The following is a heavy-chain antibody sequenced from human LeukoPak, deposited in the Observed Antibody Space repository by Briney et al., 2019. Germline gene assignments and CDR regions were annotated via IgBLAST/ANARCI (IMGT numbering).Heavy chain of an antibody. J-gene: IGHJ4*02. Sequence: GGSLKLSCAASGFTFSSYAMHWVRQAPGKGLEWVAVISYDGSNKYYADSVKGRLTISRDNSKNTLYLQMNSLRAEDTAVYYCATGKYCSGGSCSWDYWGQGTLVTVSS. D-gene: IGHD2-15*01. CDR2: ISYDGSNK. V-gene: IGHV3-30-3*01. CDR3: ATGKYCSGGSCSWDY. CDR1: GFTFSSYA.